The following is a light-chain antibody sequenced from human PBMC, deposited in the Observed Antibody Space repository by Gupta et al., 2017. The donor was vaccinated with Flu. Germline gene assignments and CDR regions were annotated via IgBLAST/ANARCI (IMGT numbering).Light chain of an antibody. CDR2: EVS. J-gene: IGLJ3*02. V-gene: IGLV2-14*01. CDR3: SAYTTIITRV. Sequence: QSALTQPAPVSGSPGQSITISCTGTSSDIGAYNFVTWYQQHPGKAPKLMIYEVSNRPSGVSSRFSGSKSGNTASLSISGLQDDDEADYYCSAYTTIITRVFGGGTKLTVL. CDR1: SSDIGAYNF.